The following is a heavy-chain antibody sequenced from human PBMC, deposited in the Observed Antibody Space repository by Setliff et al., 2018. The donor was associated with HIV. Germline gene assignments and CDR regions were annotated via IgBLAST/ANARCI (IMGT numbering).Heavy chain of an antibody. D-gene: IGHD3-10*01. Sequence: PSETLSLTCTVSGGSISGYYWGWIRQPPGKGLEWVGTVYYTGNTFYNPSLRNRVTISVDTSKNYLSLKVTSVSAADAATYFCARHARCSDDSWFAQAYSFNYWGQGALVTVSS. CDR1: GGSISGYY. J-gene: IGHJ4*02. V-gene: IGHV4-39*02. CDR2: VYYTGNT. CDR3: ARHARCSDDSWFAQAYSFNY.